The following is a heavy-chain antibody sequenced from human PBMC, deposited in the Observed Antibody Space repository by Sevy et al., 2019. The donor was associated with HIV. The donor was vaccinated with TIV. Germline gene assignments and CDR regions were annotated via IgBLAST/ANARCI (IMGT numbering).Heavy chain of an antibody. Sequence: GGSLRLSCAASGFTFSKYSMSWVRQPPGKGLEWVSTLSFGCGEINYADSVKGRFTISRDNSKSSVYLQMNNLRPEDTXXYYCAREGCTKPHDYWGQGTLVTVSS. J-gene: IGHJ4*02. V-gene: IGHV3-23*01. D-gene: IGHD2-8*01. CDR1: GFTFSKYS. CDR3: AREGCTKPHDY. CDR2: LSFGCGEI.